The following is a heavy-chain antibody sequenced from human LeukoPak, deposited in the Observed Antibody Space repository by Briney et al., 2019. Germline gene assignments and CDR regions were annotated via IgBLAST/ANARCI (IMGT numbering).Heavy chain of an antibody. CDR3: AKGGWINTMIVVVITTFFDY. J-gene: IGHJ4*02. CDR1: GFTFNTYW. D-gene: IGHD3-22*01. V-gene: IGHV3-23*01. CDR2: ISGSGGST. Sequence: PGGSLRLSCAASGFTFNTYWMSWVRQAPGKGLEWVSAISGSGGSTYYADSVKGRFTISRDNSKNTLYLQMNSLRAEDTAVYYCAKGGWINTMIVVVITTFFDYWGQGTLVTVSS.